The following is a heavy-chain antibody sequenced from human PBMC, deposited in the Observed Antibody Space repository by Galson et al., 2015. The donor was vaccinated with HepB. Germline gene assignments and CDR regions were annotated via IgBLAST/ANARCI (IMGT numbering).Heavy chain of an antibody. Sequence: SVKVSCKASGDTFSNYPITWVRQAPGQGLEWMGGIIPIFTAANYAQKFQGRLTITADESTSTAYMELNSLRSEDTTVYYCARDRTPYYYGSGTYSGYYYYYVLDIWGQGTTVTVSS. J-gene: IGHJ6*02. CDR3: ARDRTPYYYGSGTYSGYYYYYVLDI. CDR1: GDTFSNYP. D-gene: IGHD3-10*01. V-gene: IGHV1-69*13. CDR2: IIPIFTAA.